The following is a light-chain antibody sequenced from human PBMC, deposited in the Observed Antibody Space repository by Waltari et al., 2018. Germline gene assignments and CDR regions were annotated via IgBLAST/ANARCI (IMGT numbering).Light chain of an antibody. J-gene: IGLJ2*01. V-gene: IGLV6-57*03. Sequence: NFILTQPHSVSESPGKTVTITCTRSSGSIASDDVQWFQQRPGSAPTTIIYENNLRPSGVPNHFSGSIDTSSNSAALTSSGLRTEDEADYHCHSYDNTNEVFGGGTTLTVL. CDR2: ENN. CDR3: HSYDNTNEV. CDR1: SGSIASDD.